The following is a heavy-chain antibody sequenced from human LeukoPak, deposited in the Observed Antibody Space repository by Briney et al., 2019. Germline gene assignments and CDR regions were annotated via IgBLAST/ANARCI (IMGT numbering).Heavy chain of an antibody. CDR1: GFTFSSCW. J-gene: IGHJ4*02. CDR2: INTDGSTI. D-gene: IGHD6-6*01. V-gene: IGHV3-74*01. CDR3: ARAVTIASRSTGY. Sequence: PGGSLRLSCAASGFTFSSCWMHWVRQAPGQGLVWVSRINTDGSTINYADSVKGRFTISRDNAKNTLYLQMNSLRAEDTAVYYCARAVTIASRSTGYWGQGTLVTVSS.